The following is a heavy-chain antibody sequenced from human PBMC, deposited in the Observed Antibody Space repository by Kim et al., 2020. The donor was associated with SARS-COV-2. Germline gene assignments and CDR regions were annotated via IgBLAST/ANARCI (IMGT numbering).Heavy chain of an antibody. J-gene: IGHJ2*01. CDR1: GYTFTSYG. D-gene: IGHD3-22*01. Sequence: ASVKVSCKASGYTFTSYGINWVRQAPGQGLEWMGWINAYSGNTNYAQKLQGRVTMTTDTSTSTAYMELRSLRSDDTAVYYCARDRYYDSSGYYYGRWYLDVWGRGTLVTVSS. V-gene: IGHV1-18*01. CDR2: INAYSGNT. CDR3: ARDRYYDSSGYYYGRWYLDV.